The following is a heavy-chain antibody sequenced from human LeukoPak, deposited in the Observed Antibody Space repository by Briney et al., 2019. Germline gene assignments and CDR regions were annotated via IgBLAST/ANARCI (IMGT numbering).Heavy chain of an antibody. J-gene: IGHJ4*02. CDR2: ISYDGSNK. CDR1: GFTFSSYA. V-gene: IGHV3-30-3*01. Sequence: GGSLRLSCAASGFTFSSYAMHWVRQAPGKGLEWVAVISYDGSNKYYADSVKGRFTISRDNSKNTLCLQMNSLRADDTAVYYSAKDRGYWGQGTLVTVSS. CDR3: AKDRGY.